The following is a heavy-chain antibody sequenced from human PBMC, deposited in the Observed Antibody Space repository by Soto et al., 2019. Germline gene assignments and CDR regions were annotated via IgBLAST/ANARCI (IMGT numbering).Heavy chain of an antibody. V-gene: IGHV3-9*01. J-gene: IGHJ6*02. CDR3: AKDIYTRGYCSSTSCYYYGMDV. CDR1: GFTFDDYA. CDR2: ISWNSGSI. Sequence: GGSLRLSCAASGFTFDDYAMHWVRQAPGKGLEWVSGISWNSGSIGYADSVKGRFTISRDNAKNSLYLQMNSLRAEDTALYYCAKDIYTRGYCSSTSCYYYGMDVWGQGTTVTVSS. D-gene: IGHD2-2*01.